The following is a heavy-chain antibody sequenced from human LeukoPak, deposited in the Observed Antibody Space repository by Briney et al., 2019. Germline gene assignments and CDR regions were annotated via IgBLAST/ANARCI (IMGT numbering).Heavy chain of an antibody. CDR1: GFTFDDYA. CDR2: ISWNSGSI. D-gene: IGHD6-6*01. Sequence: QPGGSLRLSCAASGFTFDDYAMHWVRQAPGKGLEWVPGISWNSGSIHYADSVKGRFTISRDSAKNSLYLQMNSLRAEDTALYYCAKDLSSFVGLDVGAFDIWGQGTMVTVSS. V-gene: IGHV3-9*01. CDR3: AKDLSSFVGLDVGAFDI. J-gene: IGHJ3*02.